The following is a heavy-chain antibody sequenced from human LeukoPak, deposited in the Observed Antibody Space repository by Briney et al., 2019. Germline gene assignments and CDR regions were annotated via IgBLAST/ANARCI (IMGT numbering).Heavy chain of an antibody. V-gene: IGHV1-46*01. CDR3: ARGPSITMVRGGQWYYYMDV. D-gene: IGHD3-10*01. J-gene: IGHJ6*03. CDR2: INPSGGST. CDR1: GYTFTRYY. Sequence: APVKVSCKASGYTFTRYYMHWVRQAPGQGLEWMGIINPSGGSTNYAQKFQGRVTMTRDTSTNTVYMELSSLRSEDTAVYYCARGPSITMVRGGQWYYYMDVWGKGTTVTTSS.